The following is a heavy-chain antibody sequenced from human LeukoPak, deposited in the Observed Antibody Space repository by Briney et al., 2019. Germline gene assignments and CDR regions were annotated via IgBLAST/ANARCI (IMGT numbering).Heavy chain of an antibody. CDR2: IIPIFGTA. CDR3: ARSLNKNEGYCSSTSCYSSYYYYMDV. V-gene: IGHV1-69*05. CDR1: GGTFSSYA. Sequence: SVKVSCKASGGTFSSYAISWVRQAPGQGLEWMGGIIPIFGTANYAQRFQGRVTITTDESTSTAYMELSSLRSEDTAVYYCARSLNKNEGYCSSTSCYSSYYYYMDVWGKGTTVTVSS. D-gene: IGHD2-2*02. J-gene: IGHJ6*03.